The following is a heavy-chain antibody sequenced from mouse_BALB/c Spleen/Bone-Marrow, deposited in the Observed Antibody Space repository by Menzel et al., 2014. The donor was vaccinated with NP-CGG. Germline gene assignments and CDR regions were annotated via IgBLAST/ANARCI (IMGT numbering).Heavy chain of an antibody. CDR2: ISNGGGSI. J-gene: IGHJ2*01. Sequence: EVKVEESGGGLVQPGGSLKLSCATSGFTFSDYYMYWVRQTPEKRLEWVAYISNGGGSIYYPDTVKGRFTISRDNAKNTLYLQMSRLKSEDTAMYYCARHRYFDYWGQGTTLTVSS. V-gene: IGHV5-12*02. CDR3: ARHRYFDY. CDR1: GFTFSDYY.